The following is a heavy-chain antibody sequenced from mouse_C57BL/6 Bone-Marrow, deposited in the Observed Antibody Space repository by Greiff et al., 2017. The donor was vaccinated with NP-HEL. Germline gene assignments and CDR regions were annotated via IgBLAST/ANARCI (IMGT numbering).Heavy chain of an antibody. CDR1: GYTFTSYW. V-gene: IGHV1-59*01. CDR3: CTARALAY. Sequence: QVQLQQPGAELVRPGTSVKLSCKASGYTFTSYWMHWVKQRPGQGLEWIGVIDPSDSYTNYNQKFKGKATLTVDTSSSTAYMQLSRLTSEDSAVYYCCTARALAYWGQGTLVTVSA. J-gene: IGHJ3*01. D-gene: IGHD3-1*01. CDR2: IDPSDSYT.